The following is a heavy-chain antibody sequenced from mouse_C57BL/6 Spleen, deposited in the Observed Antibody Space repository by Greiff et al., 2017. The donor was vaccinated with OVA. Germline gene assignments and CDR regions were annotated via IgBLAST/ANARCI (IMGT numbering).Heavy chain of an antibody. D-gene: IGHD2-5*01. J-gene: IGHJ2*01. CDR1: GYTFTDYE. Sequence: VQLKESGAELVRPGASVTLSCKASGYTFTDYEMHWVKQTPVHGLEWIGAIDPETGGTAYNQKFKGKAILTADKSSSTAYMELRSLTSEDSAVYYCTRGSNSYFDYWGQGTTLTVSS. V-gene: IGHV1-15*01. CDR2: IDPETGGT. CDR3: TRGSNSYFDY.